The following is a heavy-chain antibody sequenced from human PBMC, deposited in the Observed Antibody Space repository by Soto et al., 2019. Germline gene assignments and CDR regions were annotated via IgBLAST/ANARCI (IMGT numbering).Heavy chain of an antibody. CDR1: GYSIISGSY. J-gene: IGHJ4*01. D-gene: IGHD6-19*01. CDR2: IYHGGTT. V-gene: IGHV4-38-2*02. CDR3: AGVHVMVVAGSTFDY. Sequence: SETLSLTCTVSGYSIISGSYWALIRQPPGKGPEWIASIYHGGTTFYNPSLKGRITISVDTSNNQFSLKLTSVTAADTAVYYCAGVHVMVVAGSTFDYWGHGTLVTVSS.